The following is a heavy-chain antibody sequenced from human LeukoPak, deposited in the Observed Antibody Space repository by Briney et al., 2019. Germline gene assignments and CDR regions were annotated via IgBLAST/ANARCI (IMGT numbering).Heavy chain of an antibody. Sequence: QPGGSLRLSCVVSGFTFSNYWMFWVRQVPGKGLEWVSQIYNDGATTTYADSVKGRFTISRDNAKNTLFLQMNSLRAEDTAVYFCARHYQLDYWGQGTLVTVPS. J-gene: IGHJ4*02. V-gene: IGHV3-74*01. D-gene: IGHD1-1*01. CDR1: GFTFSNYW. CDR3: ARHYQLDY. CDR2: IYNDGATT.